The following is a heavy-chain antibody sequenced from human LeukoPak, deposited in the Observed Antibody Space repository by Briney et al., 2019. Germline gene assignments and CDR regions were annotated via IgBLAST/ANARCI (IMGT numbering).Heavy chain of an antibody. CDR1: GFTFNDYA. Sequence: GRSLRLSCAASGFTFNDYAMHWVRQAPGKGLEWVSGISWNSGSIAYADSVKGRFTISRDNAKNSLYLQMNSLRAEDTAVYYCAKEPYGDYPPYYYYYGMDVWGQGTTVTVSS. CDR2: ISWNSGSI. V-gene: IGHV3-9*01. J-gene: IGHJ6*02. D-gene: IGHD4-17*01. CDR3: AKEPYGDYPPYYYYYGMDV.